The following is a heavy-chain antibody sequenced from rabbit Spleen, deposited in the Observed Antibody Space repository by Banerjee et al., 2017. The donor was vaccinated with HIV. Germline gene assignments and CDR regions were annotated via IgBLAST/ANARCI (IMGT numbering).Heavy chain of an antibody. V-gene: IGHV1S45*01. CDR3: ARNNVGAPGYGHAIDL. Sequence: QEQLVESGGGLVQPGGSLKLSCTASGFSFSNKAVMCWVRQAPGKGLEWIACINAITGKAVYASWAKGRFAISKTSSTTVTLQMTDLTAADTATYFCARNNVGAPGYGHAIDLWGPGTLVTVS. CDR1: GFSFSNKAV. D-gene: IGHD6-1*01. J-gene: IGHJ4*01. CDR2: INAITGKA.